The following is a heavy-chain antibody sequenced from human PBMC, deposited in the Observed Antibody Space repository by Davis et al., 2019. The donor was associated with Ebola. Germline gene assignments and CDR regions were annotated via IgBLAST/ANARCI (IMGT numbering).Heavy chain of an antibody. V-gene: IGHV3-48*04. J-gene: IGHJ4*02. CDR1: GFTFSSYA. Sequence: GESLKISCAASGFTFSSYAMSWVRQAPGKGLEWVSYISTTSNTIYYADSVRGRFTVSRDNAKNSLYLQMNSLRAEDTAVYYCATSRPWYFDYWGQGTLVTVSS. CDR3: ATSRPWYFDY. CDR2: ISTTSNTI.